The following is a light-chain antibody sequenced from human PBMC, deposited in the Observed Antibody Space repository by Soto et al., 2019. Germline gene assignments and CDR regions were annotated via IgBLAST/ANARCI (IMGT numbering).Light chain of an antibody. CDR2: VAI. J-gene: IGKJ4*01. Sequence: IVMTQSPATLSVSPGERATLSCRASQTVNNNLGWYKQKPGQAPRLPIYVAITRATGIPARFSGSGSGTEFTLPIRSLQSEDFAVDYCQQYNNWPLTFGGGTKVEIK. V-gene: IGKV3D-15*01. CDR1: QTVNNN. CDR3: QQYNNWPLT.